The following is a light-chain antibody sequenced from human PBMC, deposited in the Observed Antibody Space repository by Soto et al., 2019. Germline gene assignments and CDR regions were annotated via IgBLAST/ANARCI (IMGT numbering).Light chain of an antibody. V-gene: IGKV1-5*01. CDR3: QQYNNWPPNT. CDR2: TVS. CDR1: QTISSW. Sequence: DIQMTQSPSTLSGSVGDRVTITCRASQTISSWLAWYQQKPGKAPNLLLHTVSRLQSGVPSRFSGSGSGTEFTLTISSLQSEDFAVYYCQQYNNWPPNTFGGGTKVDIK. J-gene: IGKJ4*01.